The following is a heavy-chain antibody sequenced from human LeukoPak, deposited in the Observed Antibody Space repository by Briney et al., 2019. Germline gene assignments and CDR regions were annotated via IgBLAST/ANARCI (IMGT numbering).Heavy chain of an antibody. D-gene: IGHD1-26*01. CDR2: INSDGSST. CDR1: GFTFSSYW. V-gene: IGHV3-74*01. Sequence: PGGSLRLSCAASGFTFSSYWMHWVRHAPGKGLVWVSRINSDGSSTSYADSVRGRFTISRDNAKNSLYLQMNSLKAEDTAIYYCAREVGTPQAFDIWGQGTMVTVSS. CDR3: AREVGTPQAFDI. J-gene: IGHJ3*02.